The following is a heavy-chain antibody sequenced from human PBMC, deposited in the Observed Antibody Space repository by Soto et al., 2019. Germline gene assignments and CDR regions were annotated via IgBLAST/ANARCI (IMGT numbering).Heavy chain of an antibody. J-gene: IGHJ6*02. CDR2: INHSGSA. Sequence: QVQLQQWGAGLLKPSETLSLTCAVYGGSFSGYYWSWIRQPPGKGLEWIGEINHSGSANYNPSLKSRVTISVDTSKNQFSLKLSSVTAADTAVYYCASLPPYRSSGYYYYYGMDVWGQGTTVTVSS. D-gene: IGHD6-6*01. V-gene: IGHV4-34*01. CDR3: ASLPPYRSSGYYYYYGMDV. CDR1: GGSFSGYY.